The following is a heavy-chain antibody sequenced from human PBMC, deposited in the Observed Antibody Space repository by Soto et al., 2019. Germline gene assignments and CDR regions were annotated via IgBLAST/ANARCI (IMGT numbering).Heavy chain of an antibody. D-gene: IGHD3-9*01. CDR2: IHDRGST. CDR3: AGQWAAGYGAFDH. J-gene: IGHJ5*02. V-gene: IGHV4-4*02. CDR1: GGSLSTNRW. Sequence: QVKLQESGPGLEKPSGTLSLTCAVSGGSLSTNRWWTWVRQAPGKGLEWSGEIHDRGSTNYKLSLKIRATVSIDRSKNQFSLEMRAVNAADTAVYYCAGQWAAGYGAFDHWGQGTLVTVSS.